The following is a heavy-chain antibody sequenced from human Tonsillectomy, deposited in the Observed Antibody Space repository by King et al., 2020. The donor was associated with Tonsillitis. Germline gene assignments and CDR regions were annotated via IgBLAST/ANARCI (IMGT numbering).Heavy chain of an antibody. CDR1: GFTFSDAW. V-gene: IGHV3-15*01. CDR2: IKTKDQGGAI. Sequence: VQLVESGGGLVKPGGSLRLSCATSGFTFSDAWMSWVRQPPGKGLEWVGRIKTKDQGGAIDYATAVEGRFSISRDDSKNTLYLQMNNLQPEDTAVYYCTRRSSLGGQGTRDTVSS. J-gene: IGHJ4*02. CDR3: TRRSSL. D-gene: IGHD6-13*01.